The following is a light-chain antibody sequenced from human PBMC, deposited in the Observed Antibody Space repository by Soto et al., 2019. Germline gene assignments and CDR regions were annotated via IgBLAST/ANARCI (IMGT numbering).Light chain of an antibody. V-gene: IGLV2-11*01. J-gene: IGLJ1*01. CDR1: SSDVGGYNY. Sequence: QSVLTQPPSVSGSPGQSVTIYCTGTSSDVGGYNYVSWYQQHPGKAPKLMIYDVSKRPSGVPDRFSGSKSGHTASLTISGLQAEDEADYYCCSYAGGYTHYVFATGSKVTVL. CDR2: DVS. CDR3: CSYAGGYTHYV.